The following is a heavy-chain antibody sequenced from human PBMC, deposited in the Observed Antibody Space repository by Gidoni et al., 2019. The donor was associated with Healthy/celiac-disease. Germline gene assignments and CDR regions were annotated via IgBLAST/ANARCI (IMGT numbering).Heavy chain of an antibody. CDR1: GFTFSSYA. V-gene: IGHV3-23*01. J-gene: IGHJ4*02. Sequence: EVQLLESGGGLVQPGGSLSLPCAAFGFTFSSYAFSWVRQAPGKGLEWGSAISGSGGSTYYADAVKGRFTISREDSKNTLYLQMNSLRSEDTAVYYCAKDRMEGTMIVVVITPYYVDYWGQGTLVTVSS. CDR2: ISGSGGST. CDR3: AKDRMEGTMIVVVITPYYVDY. D-gene: IGHD3-22*01.